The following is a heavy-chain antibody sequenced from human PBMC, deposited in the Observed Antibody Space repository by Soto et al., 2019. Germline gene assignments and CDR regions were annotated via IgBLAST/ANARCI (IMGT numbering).Heavy chain of an antibody. Sequence: GGSLRLSCAASGVTFSSYGMHWVRQAPGKGLEWVAVISYDGSNKYYADPVKGRFTISRDNSKNTLYLQMNSLRAEDTAVYYCAKCSGGYCSWGQGTLVTVSS. D-gene: IGHD3-22*01. CDR1: GVTFSSYG. J-gene: IGHJ5*02. CDR2: ISYDGSNK. V-gene: IGHV3-30*18. CDR3: AKCSGGYCS.